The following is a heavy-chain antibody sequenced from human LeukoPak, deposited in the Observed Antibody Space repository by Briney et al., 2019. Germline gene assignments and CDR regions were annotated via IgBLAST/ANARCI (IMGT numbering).Heavy chain of an antibody. CDR2: IYHSGST. J-gene: IGHJ4*02. D-gene: IGHD4-11*01. Sequence: TSETLSLTCTVSGGSISSYYWGWIRQPPGKGLEWIGSIYHSGSTYYNPSLKSRVTISVDTSKNQFSLKLSSVTAADTAVYYCARAADYSNSGDYWGQGTLVTVSS. CDR1: GGSISSYY. V-gene: IGHV4-38-2*02. CDR3: ARAADYSNSGDY.